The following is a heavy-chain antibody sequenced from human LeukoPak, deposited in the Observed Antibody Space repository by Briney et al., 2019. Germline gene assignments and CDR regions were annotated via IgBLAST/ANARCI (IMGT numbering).Heavy chain of an antibody. CDR2: ISSSSGYI. CDR3: ATGTVYDFWSGYSLA. D-gene: IGHD3-3*01. Sequence: RPGGSLRLSCAASGFTFSSYSMNWVRQAPGKGLEWVSSISSSSGYIYYADSVRDRFTISRDNAKNSLYLQMNSLRAEDTAVYYCATGTVYDFWSGYSLAWGQGTLVTVSS. CDR1: GFTFSSYS. J-gene: IGHJ5*02. V-gene: IGHV3-21*01.